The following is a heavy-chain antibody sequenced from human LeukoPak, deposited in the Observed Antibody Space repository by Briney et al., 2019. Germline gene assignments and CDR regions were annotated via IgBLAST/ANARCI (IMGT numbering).Heavy chain of an antibody. D-gene: IGHD1-26*01. CDR1: GGSFSGYY. CDR2: INHSGST. J-gene: IGHJ3*02. Sequence: PSETLSLTCAVYGGSFSGYYWSWIRQPPGKGLEWIGEINHSGSTNYNPSLKSRVTISVDTSKNQFSLKLSSVTAADTAVYYCALRSGSYYAFDIWGQGTMVTVSS. CDR3: ALRSGSYYAFDI. V-gene: IGHV4-34*01.